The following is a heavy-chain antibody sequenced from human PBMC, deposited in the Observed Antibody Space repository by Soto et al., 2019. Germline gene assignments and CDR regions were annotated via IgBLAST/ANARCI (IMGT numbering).Heavy chain of an antibody. CDR1: GGSISSGGYY. D-gene: IGHD2-21*02. CDR2: IYYSGST. V-gene: IGHV4-31*03. CDR3: ARVCGGDCHNVFDI. Sequence: QVQLQESGPGLVKPSQTLSLTCTVSGGSISSGGYYWTWIRQHPGKGLEWIGYIYYSGSTYYNPSLKTRVTISVYTSKNQLSLTLSSVTAADTAVYYCARVCGGDCHNVFDIWGQGTMVTVSS. J-gene: IGHJ3*02.